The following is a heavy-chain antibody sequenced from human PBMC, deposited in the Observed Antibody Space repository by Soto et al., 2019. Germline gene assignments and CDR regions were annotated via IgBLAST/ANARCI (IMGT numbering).Heavy chain of an antibody. CDR3: ARDLRSASGWYAPGY. J-gene: IGHJ4*02. Sequence: EVQLLESGGGLVQPGESLRLSCAASGYAFSSYAMIWVRQAPGKGLEWVSSISSSGATYCADSVKGRFTFSRDNSRNRVYLQMNSLRAEDTAVYYCARDLRSASGWYAPGYWGQGTLVTVSS. CDR1: GYAFSSYA. V-gene: IGHV3-23*01. CDR2: ISSSGAT. D-gene: IGHD6-19*01.